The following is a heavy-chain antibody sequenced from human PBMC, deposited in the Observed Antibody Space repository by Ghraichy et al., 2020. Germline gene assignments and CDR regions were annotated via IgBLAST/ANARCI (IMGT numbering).Heavy chain of an antibody. CDR2: IYWNDDK. V-gene: IGHV2-5*01. D-gene: IGHD6-6*01. CDR3: AHRIQYSSSLTFDN. CDR1: GFSLSTSGVG. Sequence: SGPTLVKPTQTLTLTCTFSGFSLSTSGVGVGWVRQPPGKALEWLALIYWNDDKRYIPSLRSRLTITKDTSKNQVVLIMANMDPVDTATYYCAHRIQYSSSLTFDNWGQGTLVTVSS. J-gene: IGHJ4*02.